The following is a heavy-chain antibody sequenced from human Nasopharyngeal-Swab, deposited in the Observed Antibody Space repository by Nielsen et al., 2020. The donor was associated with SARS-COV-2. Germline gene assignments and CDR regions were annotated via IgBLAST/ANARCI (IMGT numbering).Heavy chain of an antibody. J-gene: IGHJ6*02. D-gene: IGHD3-3*01. V-gene: IGHV3-48*03. CDR2: IRSSGSTI. Sequence: GGSLRLSCAASGFTFSSYEMNWVRQAPGKGLEWVSYIRSSGSTIYYADSVKGRFTISRDNAKNSLYLQMNSLRAEDTAVYYCAREPPRFWSGLGYYYYGMDVWGQGTTVTVSS. CDR3: AREPPRFWSGLGYYYYGMDV. CDR1: GFTFSSYE.